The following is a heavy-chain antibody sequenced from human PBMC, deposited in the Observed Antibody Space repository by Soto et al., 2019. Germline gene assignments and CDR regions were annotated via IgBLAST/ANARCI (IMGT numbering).Heavy chain of an antibody. D-gene: IGHD7-27*01. CDR2: ISYDGSNK. Sequence: GGSLRLSCAASGFTFSSYGMHWVRQAPGKGLEWVAVISYDGSNKYYADSVKGRFTISRDNSKNTLYLQMNSLRAEDTAVYYCAKAPTKTGDLDYWGQGTLVTVSS. CDR1: GFTFSSYG. CDR3: AKAPTKTGDLDY. V-gene: IGHV3-30*18. J-gene: IGHJ4*02.